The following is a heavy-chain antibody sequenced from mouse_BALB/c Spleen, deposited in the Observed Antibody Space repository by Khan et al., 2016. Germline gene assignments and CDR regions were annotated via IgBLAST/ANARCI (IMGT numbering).Heavy chain of an antibody. J-gene: IGHJ2*01. V-gene: IGHV1-9*01. Sequence: QVQLLQSGAELMKPGASVKISCKATGYTFSSYWIEWVKQRPGHGLEWIGEILPGSGSTNYDEKFRGKATFTADTSSTPAYMQLSSLTSEDSAVHDCARTDRRGYFDYWGQGTTLTVSS. CDR3: ARTDRRGYFDY. CDR1: GYTFSSYW. CDR2: ILPGSGST.